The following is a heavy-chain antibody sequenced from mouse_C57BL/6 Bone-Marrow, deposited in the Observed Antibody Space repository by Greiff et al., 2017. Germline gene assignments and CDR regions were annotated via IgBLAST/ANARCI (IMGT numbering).Heavy chain of an antibody. V-gene: IGHV14-4*01. CDR1: GFNIKDDY. D-gene: IGHD2-3*01. CDR2: LDPENGDT. J-gene: IGHJ4*01. CDR3: TTDDGYPYYYAMDY. Sequence: VQLKESGAELVRPGASVKLSCTASGFNIKDDYMHWVKQRPEQGLEWIGWLDPENGDTEYASKFQGKATITADTSSNTAYLQLSSLTSEDTAVYDCTTDDGYPYYYAMDYWGQGTSVTVSS.